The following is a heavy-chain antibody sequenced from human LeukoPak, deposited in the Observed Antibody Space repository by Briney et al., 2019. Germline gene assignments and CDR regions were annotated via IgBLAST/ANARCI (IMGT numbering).Heavy chain of an antibody. CDR2: IYYSGST. Sequence: PSETLSLTCTVSGGSISSYYWSWIRQPPGKGLEGIGYIYYSGSTNYNPSLKSRVTISVDTSKNQFSLKLSSVTAADTAVYYCARDTHAMLFDYWGQGTLVTVSS. V-gene: IGHV4-59*01. CDR1: GGSISSYY. D-gene: IGHD3-10*02. J-gene: IGHJ4*02. CDR3: ARDTHAMLFDY.